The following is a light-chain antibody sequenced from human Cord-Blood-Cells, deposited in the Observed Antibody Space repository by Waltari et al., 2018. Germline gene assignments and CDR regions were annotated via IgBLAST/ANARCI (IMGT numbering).Light chain of an antibody. CDR3: CSYAGSSTYVV. J-gene: IGLJ2*01. V-gene: IGLV2-23*01. CDR2: EGS. Sequence: QSALTQPASVSGSPGQSITISCTGTSSDVGSYNLVSWYQQHPGKAPKLIMYEGSKLPSGVSNRCAGSRSGNPASLTISGLQAEDEADYYCCSYAGSSTYVVFGGGTKLTVL. CDR1: SSDVGSYNL.